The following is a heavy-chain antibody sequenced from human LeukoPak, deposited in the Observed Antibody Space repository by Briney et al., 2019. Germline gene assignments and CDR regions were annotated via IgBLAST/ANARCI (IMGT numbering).Heavy chain of an antibody. Sequence: SETLSLTCTVSGGSISRYYWSWIRQPPGKGLEWIGYIYNTESTNYNPSLKSRVTISLDTSKNQFSLKLNSVTAADTAVYYCARQQWLQYDAFDFWGQGTVVTVSS. J-gene: IGHJ3*01. V-gene: IGHV4-59*01. CDR3: ARQQWLQYDAFDF. CDR2: IYNTEST. CDR1: GGSISRYY. D-gene: IGHD6-19*01.